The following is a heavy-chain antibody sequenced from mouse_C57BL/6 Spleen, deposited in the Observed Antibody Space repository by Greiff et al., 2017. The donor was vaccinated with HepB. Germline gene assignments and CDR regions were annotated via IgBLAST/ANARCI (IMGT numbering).Heavy chain of an antibody. CDR2: IRNKANGYTT. J-gene: IGHJ2*01. Sequence: EVHLVESGGGLVQPGGSLSLSCAASGFTFTDYYMSWVRQPPGKALEWLGFIRNKANGYTTEYSASVKGRFTITRDNSQSILYLQMNALRAEDSATYYCARSYDDYGTRYFYYWGHGTTLTVS. CDR1: GFTFTDYY. D-gene: IGHD2-4*01. CDR3: ARSYDDYGTRYFYY. V-gene: IGHV7-3*01.